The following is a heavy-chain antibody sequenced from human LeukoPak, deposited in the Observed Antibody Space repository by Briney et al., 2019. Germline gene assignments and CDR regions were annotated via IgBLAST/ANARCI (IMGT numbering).Heavy chain of an antibody. CDR3: ARAEEMATITDY. V-gene: IGHV1-46*01. J-gene: IGHJ4*02. CDR1: GYTFTSYY. CDR2: INLSGGST. Sequence: GASVKVSCKASGYTFTSYYMHWVRQAPGQGLEWMGIINLSGGSTSYAQKFQSRVTMTRDTSTSTVYMELSSLRSEDTAVYYCARAEEMATITDYWGQGTLVTVSS. D-gene: IGHD5-24*01.